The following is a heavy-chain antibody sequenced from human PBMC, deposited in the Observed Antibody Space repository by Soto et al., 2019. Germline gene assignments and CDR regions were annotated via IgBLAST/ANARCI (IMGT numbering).Heavy chain of an antibody. CDR2: ISIDGSRT. CDR3: ARVVHYYGSGSYYGPYFDY. V-gene: IGHV3-64*04. Sequence: PGGSLRLSCSGSGFIFSIYAIHGVRQAPGKGLEYVSFISIDGSRTNYADSVKGRFTISRDNAKNSLYLQMNSLRAEDTAVYYCARVVHYYGSGSYYGPYFDYWGQGTLVTVSS. J-gene: IGHJ4*02. CDR1: GFIFSIYA. D-gene: IGHD3-10*01.